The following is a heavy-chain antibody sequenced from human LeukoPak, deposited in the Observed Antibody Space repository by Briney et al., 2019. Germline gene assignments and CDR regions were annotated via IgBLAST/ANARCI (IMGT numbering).Heavy chain of an antibody. J-gene: IGHJ4*02. CDR1: GFTFSSYA. CDR3: AREVSGYSSSWYEYYFDY. Sequence: PGGSLRLSCAASGFTFSSYAMSWVRQAPGKGLEWVSAISGSGGSTYYADSVKGRFTISRDNAKNTLYLQMNSLRAEDTAVYYCAREVSGYSSSWYEYYFDYWGQGTLVTVSS. CDR2: ISGSGGST. V-gene: IGHV3-23*01. D-gene: IGHD6-13*01.